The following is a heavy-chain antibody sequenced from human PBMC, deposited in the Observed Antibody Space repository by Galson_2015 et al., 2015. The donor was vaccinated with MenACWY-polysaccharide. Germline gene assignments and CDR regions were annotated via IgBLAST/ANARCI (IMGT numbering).Heavy chain of an antibody. CDR1: GFTFSSYG. Sequence: SLRLSCAASGFTFSSYGMHWVRQAPGKGLEWVTLIYYDGSKKEYADSVKGRFTISRDNSKNTLYLQMDSLRAKDTAVYYCSRLQSKYMDVWGKGTTVTVSS. J-gene: IGHJ6*04. D-gene: IGHD4-11*01. V-gene: IGHV3-33*08. CDR2: IYYDGSKK. CDR3: SRLQSKYMDV.